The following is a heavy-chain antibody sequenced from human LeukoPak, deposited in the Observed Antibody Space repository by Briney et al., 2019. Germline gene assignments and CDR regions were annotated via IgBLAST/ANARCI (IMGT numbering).Heavy chain of an antibody. CDR2: IYYTGST. Sequence: SETLSLTCTVSGGSISSGDYYWSWIRQPPGKGLEWIGYIYYTGSTNYNPSLKSRVAISVDTSKNQFSLKLSSVTAADTAVYYCARGRRSSGWYVYWGQGTLVTVSS. CDR1: GGSISSGDYY. J-gene: IGHJ4*02. CDR3: ARGRRSSGWYVY. V-gene: IGHV4-61*08. D-gene: IGHD6-19*01.